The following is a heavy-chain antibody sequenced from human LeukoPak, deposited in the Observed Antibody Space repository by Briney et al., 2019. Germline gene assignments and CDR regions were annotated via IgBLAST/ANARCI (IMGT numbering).Heavy chain of an antibody. D-gene: IGHD2-2*01. J-gene: IGHJ4*02. V-gene: IGHV3-53*01. CDR2: IYSGGST. Sequence: GGSLRLSCAASGFTFSNFWMTWVRQAPGKGLEWVSVIYSGGSTYYADSVKGRFTISRDNFKNTLYLQMNSLRAEDTAVYYCAHGSMYQLDYWGQGTLVTVSS. CDR3: AHGSMYQLDY. CDR1: GFTFSNFW.